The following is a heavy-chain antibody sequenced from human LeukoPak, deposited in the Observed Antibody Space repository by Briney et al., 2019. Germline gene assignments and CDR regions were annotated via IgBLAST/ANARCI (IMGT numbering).Heavy chain of an antibody. CDR3: ARVLYYDSSGCYYPVAFDI. V-gene: IGHV1-2*02. J-gene: IGHJ3*02. CDR1: GYTFTGFY. Sequence: GASVKVSCKASGYTFTGFYMHWVRQAPGQGLERMGWINPNSGGTNYAQKFQGRVTMTRDTSISTAYMELSRLRSDDTAVYYCARVLYYDSSGCYYPVAFDIWGQGTMVTVSS. CDR2: INPNSGGT. D-gene: IGHD3-22*01.